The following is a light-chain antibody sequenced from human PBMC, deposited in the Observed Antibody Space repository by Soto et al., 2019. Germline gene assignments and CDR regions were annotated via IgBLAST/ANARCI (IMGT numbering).Light chain of an antibody. CDR3: CSFAGSYTSYV. Sequence: QSALTQPRSVSGSPGQSVTISCTGTSSYVGAYKYVSWYQQHPGKAPKLMIYNGNTRPSGVPDRFSGSKSGDTASLTISGLQAEDDADYYCCSFAGSYTSYVFGTGTKVTV. CDR1: SSYVGAYKY. CDR2: NGN. J-gene: IGLJ1*01. V-gene: IGLV2-11*01.